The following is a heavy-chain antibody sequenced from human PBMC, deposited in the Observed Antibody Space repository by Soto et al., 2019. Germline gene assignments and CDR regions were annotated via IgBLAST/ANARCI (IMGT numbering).Heavy chain of an antibody. V-gene: IGHV4-30-2*01. CDR2: INHLETT. CDR3: ARGGGSDSFDY. J-gene: IGHJ4*02. Sequence: TLSLTCTVSGASITFGGYSWSWIRQTPGKGLEWIGYINHLETTFYNPSFESRLTLSIDRAKNQFSLKLHSMSAADRAVYFCARGGGSDSFDYWGQGIQVTVSS. D-gene: IGHD1-26*01. CDR1: GASITFGGYS.